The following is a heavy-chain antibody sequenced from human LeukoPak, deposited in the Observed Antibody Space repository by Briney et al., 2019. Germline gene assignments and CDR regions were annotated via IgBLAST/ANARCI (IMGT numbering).Heavy chain of an antibody. D-gene: IGHD3-10*01. V-gene: IGHV4-59*01. Sequence: SETVSLTCTVSGGPISSYYWSWLRQPPGKGLEWIGYIYYSGSTNYNHSLKSRVTISVDTSKNQFSLKLSSVTAADTAVYYCASAGFTMVRGVIGWFDPWGQGTLVTVSS. CDR1: GGPISSYY. CDR2: IYYSGST. CDR3: ASAGFTMVRGVIGWFDP. J-gene: IGHJ5*02.